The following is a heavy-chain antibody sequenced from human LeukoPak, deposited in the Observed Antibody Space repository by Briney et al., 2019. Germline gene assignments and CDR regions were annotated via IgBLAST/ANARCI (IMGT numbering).Heavy chain of an antibody. CDR3: AKDRGGSSQLGDAFDV. CDR2: IIPIFGTA. CDR1: GGTFSSYA. J-gene: IGHJ3*01. V-gene: IGHV1-69*13. Sequence: SVKVSCKASGGTFSSYAISWVRQAPGQGLEWMGGIIPIFGTANYAQKFQGRVTITADESTSTAYMELSSLRSEDTAVYYCAKDRGGSSQLGDAFDVWGHGTMVSVSS. D-gene: IGHD2-15*01.